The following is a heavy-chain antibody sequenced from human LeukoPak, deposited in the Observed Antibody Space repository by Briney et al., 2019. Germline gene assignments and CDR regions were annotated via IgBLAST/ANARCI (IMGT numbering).Heavy chain of an antibody. CDR3: ARGDASLQRNDALDI. V-gene: IGHV3-48*04. Sequence: GGSLRLSCAASGFTFRDYSMNWVRQAPGKGLEWISYISTSSNIIYYADSVKGRFTVSRDNAKNSLNLQMNSLRAEDTALYYCARGDASLQRNDALDIWGQGTMVSVSS. D-gene: IGHD3-16*01. J-gene: IGHJ3*02. CDR2: ISTSSNII. CDR1: GFTFRDYS.